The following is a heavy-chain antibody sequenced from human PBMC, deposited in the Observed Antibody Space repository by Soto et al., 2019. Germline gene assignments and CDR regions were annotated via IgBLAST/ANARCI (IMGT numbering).Heavy chain of an antibody. Sequence: GGSLRLSCAASGFTFSSYAMKWVRQAPGKGLEWVSLIGESGTPTYYADSVKGRFTISRDSSKNTLYLQMNSLRAEDTAVYYCAKGNSWSPALVLDIWGQGTMVTVSS. CDR3: AKGNSWSPALVLDI. J-gene: IGHJ3*02. V-gene: IGHV3-23*01. CDR1: GFTFSSYA. CDR2: IGESGTPT. D-gene: IGHD1-7*01.